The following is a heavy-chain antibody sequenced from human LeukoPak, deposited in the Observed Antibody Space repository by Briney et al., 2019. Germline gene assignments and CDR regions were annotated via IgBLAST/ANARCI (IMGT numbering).Heavy chain of an antibody. V-gene: IGHV4-30-2*01. CDR2: IYHSGST. J-gene: IGHJ4*02. Sequence: SQTLSLTCAVPGGSISSGGYSWSWIRQPPGKGLEWIGYIYHSGSTYYNPSLKSRVTISVDRSKNQFSLKLSSVTAADTAVYYCARGVGYDILTGYRLERRYYFDYWGQGTLVTVSS. CDR3: ARGVGYDILTGYRLERRYYFDY. D-gene: IGHD3-9*01. CDR1: GGSISSGGYS.